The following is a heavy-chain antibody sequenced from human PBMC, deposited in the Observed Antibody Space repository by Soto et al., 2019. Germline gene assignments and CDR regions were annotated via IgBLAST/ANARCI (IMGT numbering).Heavy chain of an antibody. J-gene: IGHJ4*02. D-gene: IGHD2-2*01. Sequence: GGSLRLSCASSGFTFSSYGMHWVRQAPGKGLEWVAVISYDGSNKYYADSVKGRFTISRDNSKNTLYLQMNSLRAEDTAVYYCAKAEDIVVVPATQFDYWGQGTLVTVSS. CDR1: GFTFSSYG. CDR2: ISYDGSNK. CDR3: AKAEDIVVVPATQFDY. V-gene: IGHV3-30*18.